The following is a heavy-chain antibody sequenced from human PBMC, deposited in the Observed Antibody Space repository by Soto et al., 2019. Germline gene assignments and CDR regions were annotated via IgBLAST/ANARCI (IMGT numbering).Heavy chain of an antibody. V-gene: IGHV3-49*03. D-gene: IGHD2-2*01. CDR1: GFTFGDHD. Sequence: GSLRLSFTTSGFTFGDHDMSWLRQAPGKGLEWLVFIRGKAYGGTTEYAASVKCRFAMSRDDSQGIAYLQMNNLKTEDPAVYYCARVGCTSTSCYYLFDXWGQGSLVTVSX. J-gene: IGHJ4*02. CDR2: IRGKAYGGTT. CDR3: ARVGCTSTSCYYLFDX.